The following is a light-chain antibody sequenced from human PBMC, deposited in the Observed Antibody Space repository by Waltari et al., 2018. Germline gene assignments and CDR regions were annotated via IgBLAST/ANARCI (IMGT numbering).Light chain of an antibody. CDR1: SSDVGTYDY. CDR2: DVT. Sequence: QSALTQPASVSGSPGQSITISCTGTSSDVGTYDYVSWYQQNTGKDPKLMNSDVTKPPSGIATRFSGSKSVNTASLTISGLQAEDEAYYYCSSYTTSSTVYVFGTGTKFTVL. V-gene: IGLV2-14*03. J-gene: IGLJ1*01. CDR3: SSYTTSSTVYV.